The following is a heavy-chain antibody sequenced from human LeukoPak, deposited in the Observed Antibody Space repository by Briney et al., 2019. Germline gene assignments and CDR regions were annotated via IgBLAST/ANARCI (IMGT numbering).Heavy chain of an antibody. CDR3: ARRVRSTKYFQH. Sequence: SETLSLTCTVSGGSTSSSSYYWDWIRQSPGKGLEWIGSFYYSANTYYNPSLKSRVTISVDTSKNQFSLKLSSVTAADTAVYYCARRVRSTKYFQHWGQGTLVTVSS. D-gene: IGHD1-1*01. J-gene: IGHJ1*01. CDR1: GGSTSSSSYY. CDR2: FYYSANT. V-gene: IGHV4-39*01.